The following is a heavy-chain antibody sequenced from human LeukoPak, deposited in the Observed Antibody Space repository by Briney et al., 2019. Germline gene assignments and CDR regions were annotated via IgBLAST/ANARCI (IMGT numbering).Heavy chain of an antibody. CDR2: TYYRSKWNT. J-gene: IGHJ2*01. Sequence: SQTLSLTCAISGDSVSSNSAAWNWVRQSPSRGLEWLGRTYYRSKWNTEYAVSVKSRITINPDTSRSQVSLHLSSVTPEDTAAYYCTRDPISNNAGWYFDLWGRGTLVTVSS. CDR3: TRDPISNNAGWYFDL. V-gene: IGHV6-1*01. D-gene: IGHD1/OR15-1a*01. CDR1: GDSVSSNSAA.